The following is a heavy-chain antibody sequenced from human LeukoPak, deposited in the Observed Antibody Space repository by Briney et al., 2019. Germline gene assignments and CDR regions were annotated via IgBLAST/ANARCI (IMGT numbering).Heavy chain of an antibody. CDR2: INPSGGST. Sequence: ASVKVSCKASGYTFTSYYMHWVRQAPGQGLEWKGIINPSGGSTSYAQKFQGRVTMTRDTSTSTVYMELSSLRSEDTAVYYCARDRFESKGRYYDFWSGNPHSDYWGQGTLVTVSS. CDR3: ARDRFESKGRYYDFWSGNPHSDY. J-gene: IGHJ4*02. V-gene: IGHV1-46*01. CDR1: GYTFTSYY. D-gene: IGHD3-3*01.